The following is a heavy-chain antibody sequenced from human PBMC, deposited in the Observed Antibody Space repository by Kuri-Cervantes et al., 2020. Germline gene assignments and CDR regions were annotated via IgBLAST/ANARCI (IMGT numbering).Heavy chain of an antibody. D-gene: IGHD5-24*01. V-gene: IGHV3-7*01. CDR3: ARAGAINTVDF. CDR2: INQDGSET. CDR1: GFTFSSYW. J-gene: IGHJ4*02. Sequence: ESLKISCTASGFTFSSYWMSWVRQTPGKGLEWVANINQDGSETYYVDSVKGRFTISRDNAKNSLFLQVTSLTAEDTAIYYCARAGAINTVDFWGRGTLVTVSS.